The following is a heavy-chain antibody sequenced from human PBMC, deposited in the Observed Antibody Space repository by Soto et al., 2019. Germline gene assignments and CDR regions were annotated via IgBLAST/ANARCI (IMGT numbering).Heavy chain of an antibody. Sequence: GASVKVSCKASGYTFTSYGISWVRQAPGQGLEWMGWISAYNGNTNYAQKLQGRVTMTTDTSTSTAYMELRSLRSDDTAVYYCARAYSGYDFNYYYYAMDVWGQGTTVTVSS. J-gene: IGHJ6*02. D-gene: IGHD5-12*01. V-gene: IGHV1-18*04. CDR1: GYTFTSYG. CDR3: ARAYSGYDFNYYYYAMDV. CDR2: ISAYNGNT.